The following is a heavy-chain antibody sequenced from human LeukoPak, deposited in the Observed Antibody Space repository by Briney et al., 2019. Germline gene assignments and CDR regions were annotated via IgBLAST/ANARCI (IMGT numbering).Heavy chain of an antibody. Sequence: ASVKVSCKASGYTFTTYGISWVRQAPGQGLEWMGWISTYNGNTNYDQRLQGRLTMTTDTSTSTAYMELRSLRSDDTAVYYCATGSPAYGNAFDIWGQGTMVTVSS. CDR2: ISTYNGNT. D-gene: IGHD4-17*01. CDR1: GYTFTTYG. CDR3: ATGSPAYGNAFDI. V-gene: IGHV1-18*01. J-gene: IGHJ3*02.